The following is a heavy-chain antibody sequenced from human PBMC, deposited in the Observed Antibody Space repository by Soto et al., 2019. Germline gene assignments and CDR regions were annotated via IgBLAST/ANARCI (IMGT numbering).Heavy chain of an antibody. D-gene: IGHD2-2*01. CDR1: GFNFNKYA. CDR3: AKGDSGSSSQFDF. CDR2: VSGSGRIT. J-gene: IGHJ4*02. Sequence: ELQLLESGGDFVQPGGSLRLSCAASGFNFNKYAMNWVRQAPGKGLEWVSVVSGSGRITHDADSVKGRFTVSRDNSKNTLWLQMNALRVEDTAVYYCAKGDSGSSSQFDFWGRGTLVTVSS. V-gene: IGHV3-23*01.